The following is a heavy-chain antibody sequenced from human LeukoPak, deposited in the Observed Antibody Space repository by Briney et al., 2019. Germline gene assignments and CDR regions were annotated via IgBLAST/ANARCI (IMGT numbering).Heavy chain of an antibody. D-gene: IGHD5-12*01. CDR1: GFTFDDYA. J-gene: IGHJ3*02. CDR2: ISWNSGSI. Sequence: GGSLRLSCAASGFTFDDYAMHWVRQAPGKGLEWGSGISWNSGSIGYADSVKGRFTISRDNAKNSLYLQMNSLRAEDTALYYCAKGLYSGYDSTAFDIWGQGTMVTVSS. CDR3: AKGLYSGYDSTAFDI. V-gene: IGHV3-9*01.